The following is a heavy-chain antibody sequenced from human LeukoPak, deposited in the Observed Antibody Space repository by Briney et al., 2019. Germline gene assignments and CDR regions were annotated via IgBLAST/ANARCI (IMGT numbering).Heavy chain of an antibody. CDR1: GFTFSSYG. D-gene: IGHD3-22*01. V-gene: IGHV3-23*01. CDR2: ISGSGGST. CDR3: ASYDSSGYYGDY. Sequence: PGGTLRLSCAASGFTFSSYGMSWVRQAPGKGLEWVSAISGSGGSTYYADSVKGRFTISRDNSKNTLYLQMNSLRAEDTAVYYCASYDSSGYYGDYWGQGTLVTVSS. J-gene: IGHJ4*02.